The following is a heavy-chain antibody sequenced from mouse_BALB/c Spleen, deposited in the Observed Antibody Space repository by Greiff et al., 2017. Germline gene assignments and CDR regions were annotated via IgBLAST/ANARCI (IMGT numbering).Heavy chain of an antibody. CDR2: IRLKSDNYAT. CDR1: GFTFSSYW. V-gene: IGHV6-3*01. J-gene: IGHJ1*01. D-gene: IGHD2-3*01. CDR3: TVYDGYYVRYFDV. Sequence: EVMLVESGGGLVQPGGSMKLSCVASGFTFSSYWMSWVRQSPEKGLEWVAEIRLKSDNYATHYAESVKGKFTISRDDSKSRLYLQMNSLRAEDTGIYYCTVYDGYYVRYFDVWGAGTTVTVSS.